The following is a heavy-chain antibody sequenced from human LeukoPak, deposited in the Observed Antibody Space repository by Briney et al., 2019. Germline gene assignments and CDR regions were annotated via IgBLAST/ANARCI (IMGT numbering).Heavy chain of an antibody. J-gene: IGHJ4*02. D-gene: IGHD5-12*01. CDR3: ARDGYSGSDAL. CDR1: GGSISSSSYY. CDR2: IYHSGST. Sequence: PSETLSLTCTVSGGSISSSSYYWGWTRQPPGKGLEWIGYIYHSGSTNYNPSLKSRVTISVDTSQNQFSLKLSSVTAADTAVYYCARDGYSGSDALWGQGTLVTVSS. V-gene: IGHV4-61*01.